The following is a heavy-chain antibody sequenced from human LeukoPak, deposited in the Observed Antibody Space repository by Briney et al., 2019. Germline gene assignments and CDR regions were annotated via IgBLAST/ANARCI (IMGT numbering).Heavy chain of an antibody. J-gene: IGHJ4*02. V-gene: IGHV3-48*03. CDR1: GFTFSSYE. CDR3: ARALDIAARPFDY. CDR2: ISSSGSTI. Sequence: LTGGSLRLSCAASGFTFSSYEMNWVRQAPGKGLEWVSYISSSGSTIYYADSVKGRFTISRDNAKNSLYLQMNSLRAEDTAVYYRARALDIAARPFDYWGQGTLVTVSS. D-gene: IGHD6-6*01.